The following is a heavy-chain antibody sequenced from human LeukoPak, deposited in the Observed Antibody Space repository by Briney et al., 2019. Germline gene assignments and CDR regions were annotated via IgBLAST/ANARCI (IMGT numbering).Heavy chain of an antibody. CDR2: IKEDGSEK. D-gene: IGHD6-13*01. CDR1: GLTFSNYW. V-gene: IGHV3-7*01. J-gene: IGHJ4*02. Sequence: GGSLRLSCVASGLTFSNYWMSWVRQAPGKGLEWVANIKEDGSEKYYVDSVKGRFTISRDNARNSLYLQMNSLRVEDTAVYYCASGRQLGYWGQGTLVTVSS. CDR3: ASGRQLGY.